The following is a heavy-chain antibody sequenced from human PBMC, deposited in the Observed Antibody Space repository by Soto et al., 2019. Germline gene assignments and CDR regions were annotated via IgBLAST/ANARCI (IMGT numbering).Heavy chain of an antibody. Sequence: GGSLRLSCAASGLTFSNYAMSWVRQAPGKGLEWVSTVTGDGVTTSYADSVKGRFTISRDNSKNTLYLQMSGLRADDTAVYYCAKRLSYYFDSWGHGTQVTVSS. D-gene: IGHD3-16*02. CDR1: GLTFSNYA. CDR2: VTGDGVTT. J-gene: IGHJ4*01. V-gene: IGHV3-23*01. CDR3: AKRLSYYFDS.